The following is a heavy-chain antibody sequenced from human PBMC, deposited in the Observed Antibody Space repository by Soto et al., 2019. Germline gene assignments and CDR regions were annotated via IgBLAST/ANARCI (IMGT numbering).Heavy chain of an antibody. CDR3: ASRYCSSTSCYAPWFDP. J-gene: IGHJ5*02. D-gene: IGHD2-2*01. CDR2: IYYSGST. Sequence: QVQLQESGPGLVKPSQTLSLTCTVSGGSISSGDYYWSWIRQPPGKGLEWIGYIYYSGSTYYNPSLKSRVTISVDTSKNQFSLKLISVTAADTAVYYCASRYCSSTSCYAPWFDPWGQGTLVTVSS. CDR1: GGSISSGDYY. V-gene: IGHV4-30-4*01.